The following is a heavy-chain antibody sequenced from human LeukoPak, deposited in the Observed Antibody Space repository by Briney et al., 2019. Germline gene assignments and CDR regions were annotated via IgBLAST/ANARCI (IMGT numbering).Heavy chain of an antibody. Sequence: SETLSLTCSVSGGSISSYYWNWIRQTPGKGLEWIGYIYYSGRTNYNPSLKSRVTISVDTSKNQFSLKLSSVTAADTAVYYCAGTYYYDSSGYYGGTQNDYWGQGTLVTVSS. V-gene: IGHV4-59*08. CDR2: IYYSGRT. CDR1: GGSISSYY. CDR3: AGTYYYDSSGYYGGTQNDY. J-gene: IGHJ4*02. D-gene: IGHD3-22*01.